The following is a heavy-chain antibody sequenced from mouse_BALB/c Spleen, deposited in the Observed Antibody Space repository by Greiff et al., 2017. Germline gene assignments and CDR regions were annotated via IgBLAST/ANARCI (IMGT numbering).Heavy chain of an antibody. D-gene: IGHD3-1*01. CDR2: IWSDGST. CDR1: GFSLTSYG. J-gene: IGHJ2*01. CDR3: ARHSSSGFPYIDY. V-gene: IGHV2-6-2*01. Sequence: VKLMESGPDLVAPSQSLSITCTVSGFSLTSYGVHWVRQPPGKGLEWLVVIWSDGSTTYNSALKSRLSISKDNSKSQVFLKMNSLQTDDTAMYYCARHSSSGFPYIDYWGQGTTLTVSS.